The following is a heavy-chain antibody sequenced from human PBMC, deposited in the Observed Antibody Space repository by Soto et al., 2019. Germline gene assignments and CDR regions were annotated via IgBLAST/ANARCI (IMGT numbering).Heavy chain of an antibody. J-gene: IGHJ6*02. Sequence: QVQLVQSGAEVKKPGSSVKVSCKASGGTFSSYAISGVRQAPGQGLEWMGGIIPIFGTANYAQKFQGRVTITADESTSTAYMELSSLRSEDTAVYYCARDHWRTGDVPYYYYYGMDVWGQGTTVTVSS. D-gene: IGHD7-27*01. CDR3: ARDHWRTGDVPYYYYYGMDV. CDR2: IIPIFGTA. CDR1: GGTFSSYA. V-gene: IGHV1-69*01.